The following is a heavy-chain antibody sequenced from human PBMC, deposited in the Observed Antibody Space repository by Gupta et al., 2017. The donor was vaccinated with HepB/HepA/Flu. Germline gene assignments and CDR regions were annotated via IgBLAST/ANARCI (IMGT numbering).Heavy chain of an antibody. CDR3: ARDTETIAAALGNYYYYYGMDV. CDR1: TFNSYE. V-gene: IGHV3-48*03. D-gene: IGHD6-13*01. CDR2: ISSSGSTI. J-gene: IGHJ6*02. Sequence: TFNSYEMNWVRQAPGKGLEWVSYISSSGSTIYYADSVKGRFTISRDNAKNSLYLQMNSLRAEDTAVYYCARDTETIAAALGNYYYYYGMDVWGQGTTVTVSS.